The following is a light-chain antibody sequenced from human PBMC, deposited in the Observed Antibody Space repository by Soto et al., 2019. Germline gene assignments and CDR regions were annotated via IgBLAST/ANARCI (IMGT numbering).Light chain of an antibody. CDR3: QQYETLSGT. Sequence: DIQMTQSPSTLSASVGDTVTVTCRASQSVSGWLAWYQQKPGEAPKLLIYDASAWPRGVPSRFSGSGSGTKLTLTIARLQPDDFETYYCQQYETLSGTFGPGTKVEI. V-gene: IGKV1-5*01. CDR1: QSVSGW. J-gene: IGKJ1*01. CDR2: DAS.